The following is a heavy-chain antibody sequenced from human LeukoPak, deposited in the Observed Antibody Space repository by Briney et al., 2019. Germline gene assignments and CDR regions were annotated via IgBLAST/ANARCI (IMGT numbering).Heavy chain of an antibody. Sequence: SETLSLTCAVSGGSISSSNWWSWVRQPPGKGLEWIGEIYHSGSTNYNPSLKSRVTISVDKSKNQFSLKLSSVTAADTAIYYCARGISGSGSYGHFDYWGQGILVTVSS. J-gene: IGHJ4*02. CDR1: GGSISSSNW. CDR2: IYHSGST. D-gene: IGHD1-26*01. V-gene: IGHV4-4*02. CDR3: ARGISGSGSYGHFDY.